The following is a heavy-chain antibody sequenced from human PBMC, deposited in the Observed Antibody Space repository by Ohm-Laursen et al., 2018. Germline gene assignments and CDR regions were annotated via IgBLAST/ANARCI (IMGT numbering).Heavy chain of an antibody. V-gene: IGHV3-21*01. CDR1: GFTLSSYD. J-gene: IGHJ6*02. Sequence: SLRLSCAASGFTLSSYDMNWVRQAPGKGLEWISYISETGSHIYDADSMRGRFTVARDNAKNSLYLQLNSLRVEDTAVYYCARDSSRRAREGGMDVWGQGTMVTVSS. CDR3: ARDSSRRAREGGMDV. CDR2: ISETGSHI. D-gene: IGHD6-6*01.